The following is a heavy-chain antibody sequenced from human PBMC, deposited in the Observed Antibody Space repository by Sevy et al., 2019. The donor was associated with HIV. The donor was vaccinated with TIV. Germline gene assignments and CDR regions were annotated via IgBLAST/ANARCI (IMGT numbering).Heavy chain of an antibody. D-gene: IGHD6-13*01. J-gene: IGHJ6*02. CDR1: GFTFSSYA. V-gene: IGHV3-30-3*01. Sequence: GGSLRLSCAASGFTFSSYAMHWVRQAPGKGLEWVAVISYDGSNKYYADSVKGRFTISRDNSKNTLYLQMNSLRAEDTAVYYCARDSVPRIAAAGSETNTYYYYYGMDVWGQGTTVTVSS. CDR2: ISYDGSNK. CDR3: ARDSVPRIAAAGSETNTYYYYYGMDV.